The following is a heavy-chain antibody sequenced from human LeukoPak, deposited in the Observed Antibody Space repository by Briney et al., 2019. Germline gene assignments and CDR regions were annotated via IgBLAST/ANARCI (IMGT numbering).Heavy chain of an antibody. D-gene: IGHD5-18*01. V-gene: IGHV3-74*01. CDR2: INSDGSST. CDR1: GFTFSSYW. CDR3: ARGGPRGYSYGAIDY. J-gene: IGHJ4*02. Sequence: PGGSLRLSCAASGFTFSSYWMHWVRQAPGKGLVWVSRINSDGSSTSYADSVKGRFTISRDNGKNTLYLQMNSLRAEDTAVYYCARGGPRGYSYGAIDYWGQGTLVIVSS.